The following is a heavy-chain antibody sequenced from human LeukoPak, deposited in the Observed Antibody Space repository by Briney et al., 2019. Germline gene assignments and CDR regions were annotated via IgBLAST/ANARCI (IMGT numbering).Heavy chain of an antibody. V-gene: IGHV1-2*02. CDR3: AREGWDQRDTAAFDH. Sequence: ASVKVSCKASGYTFTGYYMHWARQAPGQGLEWMGWINPNSGDRNSAQKFQGRVTMTRDTSISTVYMELSRLGPDDTAVYYCAREGWDQRDTAAFDHWGQGTLVTVSS. CDR2: INPNSGDR. J-gene: IGHJ4*02. CDR1: GYTFTGYY. D-gene: IGHD6-19*01.